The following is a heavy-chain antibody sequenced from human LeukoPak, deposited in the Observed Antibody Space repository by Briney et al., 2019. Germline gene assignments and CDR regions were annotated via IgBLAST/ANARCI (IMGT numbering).Heavy chain of an antibody. J-gene: IGHJ5*02. CDR1: GDSISSSSYY. CDR2: ISYSGST. CDR3: ARNIGGGHSNNWNWFDP. V-gene: IGHV4-39*07. D-gene: IGHD1-26*01. Sequence: PSETLSLTCTVSGDSISSSSYYWGWIRQSPGKGLEWIGTISYSGSTYYHQSLKSRVTMSVDTSKNQFSLNLISVTAADTAVYYCARNIGGGHSNNWNWFDPWGQGTLVTVSS.